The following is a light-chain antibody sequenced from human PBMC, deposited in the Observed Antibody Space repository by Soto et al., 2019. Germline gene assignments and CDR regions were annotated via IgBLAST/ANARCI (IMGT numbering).Light chain of an antibody. J-gene: IGKJ4*01. Sequence: EIVMTQSPATLSVSSGERATLSCRASQSVNTHLAWYQQKPGQAPRLLIYGASTRPTGIPARFSGSGSGTEFTLTISSLQSEDFAVYYCQQYFNWPPLTFGGGTRVDIK. V-gene: IGKV3-15*01. CDR1: QSVNTH. CDR3: QQYFNWPPLT. CDR2: GAS.